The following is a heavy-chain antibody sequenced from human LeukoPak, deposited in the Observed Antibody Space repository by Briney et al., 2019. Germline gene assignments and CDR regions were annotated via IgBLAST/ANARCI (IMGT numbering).Heavy chain of an antibody. D-gene: IGHD3-9*01. CDR1: GYTFTSYG. V-gene: IGHV1-18*01. Sequence: ASVKVSCQASGYTFTSYGISWVRQAPGQGLEWMGWISAYNGNTNYAQKLQGRVTMTTDTSTSTAYMELRSLRSDDTAVYYCARRSTYYDILTGSNSKYYYYYMDVWGKGTTVTVSS. CDR3: ARRSTYYDILTGSNSKYYYYYMDV. CDR2: ISAYNGNT. J-gene: IGHJ6*03.